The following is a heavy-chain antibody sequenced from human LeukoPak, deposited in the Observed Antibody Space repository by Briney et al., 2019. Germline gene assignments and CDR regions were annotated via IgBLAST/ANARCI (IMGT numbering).Heavy chain of an antibody. D-gene: IGHD2-15*01. CDR2: TCYTGST. CDR3: ARDRQDCSGGSCEGVFDY. CDR1: GGSIRTYY. Sequence: SETLSLTCTVSGGSIRTYYWGWIRQPPRKGREGIVCTCYTGSTNDNPSLKSRVAMSVDASKNQFSLNLISVTAADTAVYYCARDRQDCSGGSCEGVFDYWGQGTLVTVSS. V-gene: IGHV4-59*12. J-gene: IGHJ4*02.